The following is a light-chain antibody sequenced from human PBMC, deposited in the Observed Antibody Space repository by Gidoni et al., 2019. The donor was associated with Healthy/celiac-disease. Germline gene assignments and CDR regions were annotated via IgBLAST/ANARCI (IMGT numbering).Light chain of an antibody. CDR3: QQSYSNPRYT. Sequence: DIQMTQSPSSLSASVGDRVTITCQASQHISSYLNWYQQKPGNAPKLLIFAASSLQSGVPSRFNGSGSGTDFSLTISSLQAEDCATLYCQQSYSNPRYTFGQGTKLEIK. J-gene: IGKJ2*01. V-gene: IGKV1-39*01. CDR1: QHISSY. CDR2: AAS.